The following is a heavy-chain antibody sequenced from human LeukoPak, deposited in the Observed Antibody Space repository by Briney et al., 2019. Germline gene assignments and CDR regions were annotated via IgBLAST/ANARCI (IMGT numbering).Heavy chain of an antibody. CDR3: ARDRRRDSSSSLYNWFDP. CDR2: IYYSGST. CDR1: GGSISSYY. J-gene: IGHJ5*02. D-gene: IGHD6-13*01. Sequence: PSETLSLTCTVSGGSISSYYWSWIRQPPGKGLEWIGYIYYSGSTNYNPSLKSRVTISVDTSKNQFSLKLSSVTAADTAVYYCARDRRRDSSSSLYNWFDPWGQGTLVTVSS. V-gene: IGHV4-59*01.